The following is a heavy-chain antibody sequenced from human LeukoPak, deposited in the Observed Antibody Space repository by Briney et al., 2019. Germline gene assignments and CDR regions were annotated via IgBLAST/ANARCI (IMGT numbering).Heavy chain of an antibody. Sequence: GGSLRLSCAASGFTVSSNYMSWVRQAPGKGLEWVSVIYSGGSTYYADSVKGRFTISRDNSKNTLYLQMNSLRAEDTAVYYCARDIRANFMDVWGKGTTVTVSS. CDR1: GFTVSSNY. V-gene: IGHV3-53*01. CDR3: ARDIRANFMDV. J-gene: IGHJ6*03. CDR2: IYSGGST.